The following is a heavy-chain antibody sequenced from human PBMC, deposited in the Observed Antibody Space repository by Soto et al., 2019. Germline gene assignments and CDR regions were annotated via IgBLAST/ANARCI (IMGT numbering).Heavy chain of an antibody. Sequence: QLQLQESGPGLVKPSQTLSLNCTFSGGSISSGDYYWSWIRKPPGKGLELIVYIYYSGSTYYNPSLKSRVTISVDPSKNQFSLKLSSGTAADTAVYYCASNRYGYICYDYWGHGTLVTVSS. V-gene: IGHV4-30-4*01. D-gene: IGHD5-18*01. CDR2: IYYSGST. CDR3: ASNRYGYICYDY. J-gene: IGHJ4*01. CDR1: GGSISSGDYY.